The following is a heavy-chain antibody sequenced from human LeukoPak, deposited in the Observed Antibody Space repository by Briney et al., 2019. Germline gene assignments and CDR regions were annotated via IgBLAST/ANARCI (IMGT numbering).Heavy chain of an antibody. CDR2: ISSNSNHI. D-gene: IGHD2-21*02. J-gene: IGHJ4*02. V-gene: IGHV3-21*01. CDR3: VRGSIDTGVVTLDLNY. CDR1: GFTFNTYT. Sequence: GGSLRLSCAASGFTFNTYTMNWVRQAPGKALEWVSAISSNSNHIHYADSVKGRFTIFRDNTKDTLYLQMNSLRADDSAVYYCVRGSIDTGVVTLDLNYWGQGTLIIVSS.